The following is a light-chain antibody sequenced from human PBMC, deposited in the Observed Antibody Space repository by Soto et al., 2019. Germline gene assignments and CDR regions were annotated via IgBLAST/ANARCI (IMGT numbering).Light chain of an antibody. CDR2: SNN. J-gene: IGLJ3*02. V-gene: IGLV1-44*01. Sequence: QSVLTQPPSASGTPGQTVTISCSGSSPNIGSNTLNWYQQLPGTAPKLLIYSNNQRPSGVPDRFSGSKSGTSASLAISGLQSEDEADYYCAAWDASLNGPVFGGGTQLTVL. CDR3: AAWDASLNGPV. CDR1: SPNIGSNT.